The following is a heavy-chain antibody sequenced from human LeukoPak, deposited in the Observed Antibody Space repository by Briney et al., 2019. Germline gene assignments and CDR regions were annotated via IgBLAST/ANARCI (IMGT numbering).Heavy chain of an antibody. CDR3: ARREDYYDSSGYYSVWFDP. D-gene: IGHD3-22*01. V-gene: IGHV4-38-2*02. J-gene: IGHJ5*02. CDR1: GYSISSGYY. CDR2: IYHSGST. Sequence: SSETLSLTCTVSGYSISSGYYWGWIRQPPGKGLEWIGSIYHSGSTYYNPSLKSRVTISVDTSKNQFSLKLSSVTAAGTAMYYCARREDYYDSSGYYSVWFDPWGQGTLVTVSS.